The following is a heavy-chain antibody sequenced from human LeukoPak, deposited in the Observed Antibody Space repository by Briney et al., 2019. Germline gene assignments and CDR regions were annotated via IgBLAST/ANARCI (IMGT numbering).Heavy chain of an antibody. CDR3: ARVAEPGLFDY. CDR1: GGTFSSYT. Sequence: GSSVKVSCKASGGTFSSYTISWVRQAPGQGLEWMGRIIPILGIANYAQKFQGRVTITADKSTSTAYMELSSLRSEDTAVYYCARVAEPGLFDYWGQGTLVTVSS. V-gene: IGHV1-69*02. J-gene: IGHJ4*02. D-gene: IGHD1-14*01. CDR2: IIPILGIA.